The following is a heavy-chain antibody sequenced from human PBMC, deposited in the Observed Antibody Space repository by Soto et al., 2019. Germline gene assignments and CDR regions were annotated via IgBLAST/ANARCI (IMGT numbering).Heavy chain of an antibody. CDR1: GFTFSRYA. D-gene: IGHD6-13*01. V-gene: IGHV3-23*01. CDR3: AKGDSSSWYLLDWFDP. CDR2: ISGSGGST. J-gene: IGHJ5*02. Sequence: EVQLLESGGGLVQPGGSLRLSCAASGFTFSRYAMSWVRQAPGKGLEWVSAISGSGGSTYYADSVQGRFTISRDNSKNTLYLQRNKLRAEDTAVYYCAKGDSSSWYLLDWFDPWGQGTLVTVSS.